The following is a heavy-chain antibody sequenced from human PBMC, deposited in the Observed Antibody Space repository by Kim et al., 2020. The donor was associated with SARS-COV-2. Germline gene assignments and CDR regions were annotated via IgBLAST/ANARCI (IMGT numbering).Heavy chain of an antibody. V-gene: IGHV4-39*07. J-gene: IGHJ1*01. Sequence: SETLSLTCTVSNDSFSNKYYYWGWIRQSPGKGLEWIGSIHYSGTTYYNSSLKSRVTISGAASKNQMSLKLTSVTAADTAVYYCARWTDDGDYFQHLGQGT. CDR1: NDSFSNKYYY. CDR2: IHYSGTT. CDR3: ARWTDDGDYFQH. D-gene: IGHD1-1*01.